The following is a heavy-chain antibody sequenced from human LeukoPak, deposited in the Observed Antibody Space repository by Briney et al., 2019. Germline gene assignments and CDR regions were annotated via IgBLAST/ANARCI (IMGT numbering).Heavy chain of an antibody. CDR3: ASDQLPITYYYYGMDV. D-gene: IGHD5-24*01. CDR1: GFTFSDYY. CDR2: ISSSGSTI. V-gene: IGHV3-11*01. J-gene: IGHJ6*02. Sequence: GGSLRLSCAASGFTFSDYYMSWIRQAPGEGLEWVSYISSSGSTIYYADSVKGRFTISRDNAKNSLYLQMNSLRAEDTAVYYCASDQLPITYYYYGMDVWGQGTTVTVSS.